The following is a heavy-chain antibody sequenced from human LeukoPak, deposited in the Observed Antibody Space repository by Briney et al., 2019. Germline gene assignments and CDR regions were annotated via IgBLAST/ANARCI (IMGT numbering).Heavy chain of an antibody. CDR1: GYTFTDFG. D-gene: IGHD3-22*01. J-gene: IGHJ4*02. Sequence: ASVKVSCRASGYTFTDFGISWVRQAPGQGLEWMGWISAYNGDIKYAQKFQGRVTMTTDTSTSTAYMEVKSLRSDDTAVFYCARADSSGYTEFDYWGQGTLVTVSS. CDR3: ARADSSGYTEFDY. CDR2: ISAYNGDI. V-gene: IGHV1-18*01.